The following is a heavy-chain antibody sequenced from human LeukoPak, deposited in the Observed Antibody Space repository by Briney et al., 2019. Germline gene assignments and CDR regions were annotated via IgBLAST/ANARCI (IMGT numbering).Heavy chain of an antibody. CDR2: IYHSGST. CDR3: ARLSSGDGVPLDY. CDR1: GYSISSGYY. Sequence: PSETLSLTCTVSGYSISSGYYGGWVRQPPGKGLEWIGSIYHSGSTYYNPSLKSRVTISVDTSKNQFSLKLSSVTAADTAVYYCARLSSGDGVPLDYWGQGTLVTVSS. J-gene: IGHJ4*02. D-gene: IGHD6-19*01. V-gene: IGHV4-38-2*02.